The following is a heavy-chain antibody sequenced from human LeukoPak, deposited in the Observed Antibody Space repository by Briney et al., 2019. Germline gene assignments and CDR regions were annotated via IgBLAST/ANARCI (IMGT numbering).Heavy chain of an antibody. D-gene: IGHD3-10*01. V-gene: IGHV3-23*01. Sequence: GGSLRLSCAASGFAFRSYAIRWIRQPPGKGLEWVSVISRRDDYTYYADSVKGRFTISRDNSKNTLYLQINTLRAEYTAVYYCANDYRSGSVHDCWGQGTLVTVSS. CDR1: GFAFRSYA. CDR2: ISRRDDYT. J-gene: IGHJ4*02. CDR3: ANDYRSGSVHDC.